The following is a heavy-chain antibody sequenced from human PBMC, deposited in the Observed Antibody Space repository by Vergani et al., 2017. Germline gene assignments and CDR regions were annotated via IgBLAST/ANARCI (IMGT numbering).Heavy chain of an antibody. CDR1: GFTFDDYA. D-gene: IGHD2-15*01. Sequence: VQLVESGGGVVQPGGSLRLSCAASGFTFDDYAMHWVRQAPGKGLEWVSGISWNSGSIGYADSVKGRFTISRDNSKNTLYLQMNSLRAEDTAVYYCAKDLVSLGYCSGGSCGTDYWGQGTLVTVSS. V-gene: IGHV3-9*01. CDR3: AKDLVSLGYCSGGSCGTDY. CDR2: ISWNSGSI. J-gene: IGHJ4*02.